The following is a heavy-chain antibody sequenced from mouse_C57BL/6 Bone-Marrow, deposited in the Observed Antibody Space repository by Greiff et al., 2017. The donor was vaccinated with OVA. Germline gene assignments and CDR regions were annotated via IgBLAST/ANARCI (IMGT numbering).Heavy chain of an antibody. D-gene: IGHD2-1*01. CDR2: ISYDGSN. Sequence: VQLKESGPGLVKPSQSLSLTCSVTGYSITSGYYWNWIRQFPGNKLEWMGYISYDGSNNYNPSLKNRISISRDTSKNQFFLKLNSVTTEDTATYYCARDGNYGTYWGQGTLVTVSA. J-gene: IGHJ3*01. CDR1: GYSITSGYY. V-gene: IGHV3-6*01. CDR3: ARDGNYGTY.